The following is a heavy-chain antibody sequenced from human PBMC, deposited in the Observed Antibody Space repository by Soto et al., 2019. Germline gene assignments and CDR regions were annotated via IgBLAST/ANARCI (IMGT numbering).Heavy chain of an antibody. V-gene: IGHV5-51*01. J-gene: IGHJ2*01. CDR2: IYPGDSDT. D-gene: IGHD6-19*01. Sequence: PWESLKISCKGSGCSFTSDWIGWVRQMPGKGLEWMGIIYPGDSDTRYSPSFQGQVTISAGKSISTAYLQWSSLKASDTAMYYCARDQAVAGKQEDCYFDLWGPGTLVTV. CDR3: ARDQAVAGKQEDCYFDL. CDR1: GCSFTSDW.